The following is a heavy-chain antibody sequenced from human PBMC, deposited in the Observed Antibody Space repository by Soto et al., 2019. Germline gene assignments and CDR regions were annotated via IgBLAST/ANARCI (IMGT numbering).Heavy chain of an antibody. CDR1: GFTFSSYA. CDR2: ISGSGGST. J-gene: IGHJ4*02. D-gene: IGHD4-17*01. Sequence: EVQLLESGGGLVHPGGSLRLSCAASGFTFSSYAMSWVRQAPGKGLEWVSAISGSGGSTYYADSVKGRFTISRDNSKNTLYLQMNSLRAEDTAVYYCAKGGVRIDYGDRTPFDYWGQGTLVTVSS. V-gene: IGHV3-23*01. CDR3: AKGGVRIDYGDRTPFDY.